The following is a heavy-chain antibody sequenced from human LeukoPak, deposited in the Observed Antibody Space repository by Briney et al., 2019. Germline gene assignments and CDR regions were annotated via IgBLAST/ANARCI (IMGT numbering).Heavy chain of an antibody. CDR3: ARADYYGSGSYYGVFFDY. D-gene: IGHD3-10*01. J-gene: IGHJ4*02. V-gene: IGHV4-31*01. CDR1: GGSISSGGYY. Sequence: PSQTLSLTCTVSGGSISSGGYYWSWIRQHPGKGLEWIGYIYYSGSTYYNPSLKSLVTISVDTSKNQFSLKLSSVTAADTAVYYCARADYYGSGSYYGVFFDYWGRGTLVTVSS. CDR2: IYYSGST.